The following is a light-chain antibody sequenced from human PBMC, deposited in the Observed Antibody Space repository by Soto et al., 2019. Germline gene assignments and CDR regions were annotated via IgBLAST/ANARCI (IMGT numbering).Light chain of an antibody. CDR2: SNN. CDR1: SSNIGSNY. CDR3: AAWDDSLSGHVV. V-gene: IGLV1-47*02. J-gene: IGLJ2*01. Sequence: QSVLTQHPSASGTPGQRVTISCSGSSSNIGSNYVYWYQQLPGTAPKLLIYSNNQRPSGVPDRFSGSKSGTSASLAISGLRSEDEADYYCAAWDDSLSGHVVFGGGTKLTVL.